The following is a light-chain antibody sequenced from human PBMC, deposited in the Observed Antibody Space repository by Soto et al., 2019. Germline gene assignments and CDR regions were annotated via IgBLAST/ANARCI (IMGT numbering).Light chain of an antibody. CDR1: QTINRSF. CDR2: GAS. J-gene: IGKJ1*01. V-gene: IGKV3-20*01. Sequence: EIVLTQSPGTLSLSPGERASLSCRASQTINRSFLAWYQQKPGQAPRLLIYGASSRATGVPDRFSGSGSGTDFTLTISRLEPGDFAVYYCQQYGNSPRTFGQGTKV. CDR3: QQYGNSPRT.